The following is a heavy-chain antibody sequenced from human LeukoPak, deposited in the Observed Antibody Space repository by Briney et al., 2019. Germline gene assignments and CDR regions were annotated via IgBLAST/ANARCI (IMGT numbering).Heavy chain of an antibody. D-gene: IGHD3-10*01. V-gene: IGHV3-23*01. CDR2: ISGSGGST. J-gene: IGHJ4*02. CDR1: GFTFSSYA. CDR3: ASDLWSSLDY. Sequence: GGSLRLSCAASGFTFSSYAMSWVSQAPGKGLEWVSAISGSGGSTYYADSVKGRFTISRDNSKNSLYLQMNSLRAEDTAVYYCASDLWSSLDYWGQGTLVTVSS.